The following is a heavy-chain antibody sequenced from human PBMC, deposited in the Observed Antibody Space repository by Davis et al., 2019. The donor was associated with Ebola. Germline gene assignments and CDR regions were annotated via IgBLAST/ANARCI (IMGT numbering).Heavy chain of an antibody. J-gene: IGHJ4*02. CDR1: GFTFSSYG. V-gene: IGHV3-33*01. Sequence: GESLKISCAASGFTFSSYGMHWVRQAPGKGLEWVAVIWYDGSNEDYADSVKGRFTISRDNSKNTLYLQMNSLRAEDTAVYYCATAGQISGWGEFVDYWGQGTLVTVSS. CDR3: ATAGQISGWGEFVDY. D-gene: IGHD6-19*01. CDR2: IWYDGSNE.